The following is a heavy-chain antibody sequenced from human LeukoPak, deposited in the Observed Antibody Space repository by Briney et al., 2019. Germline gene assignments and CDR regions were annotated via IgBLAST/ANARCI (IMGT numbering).Heavy chain of an antibody. J-gene: IGHJ4*02. D-gene: IGHD6-19*01. Sequence: GASVKVSCKASAYTFTSYDINWVRQATGQGLERVGWMNPNSGNTGYAQKFQGRVTMTRNTSISTAYMELSSLRSEDTAVYYCARARSGWYPSHDYWGQGTLVTVSS. V-gene: IGHV1-8*01. CDR1: AYTFTSYD. CDR2: MNPNSGNT. CDR3: ARARSGWYPSHDY.